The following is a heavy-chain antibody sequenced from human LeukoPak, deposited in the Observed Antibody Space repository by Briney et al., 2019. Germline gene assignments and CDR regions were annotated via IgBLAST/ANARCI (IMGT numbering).Heavy chain of an antibody. D-gene: IGHD3-10*01. CDR2: IRYDRSNK. J-gene: IGHJ4*02. CDR1: GFTFSSYG. CDR3: AKGRTIWFGELSPY. V-gene: IGHV3-30*02. Sequence: GGSLRLSCAASGFTFSSYGMNWVRQAPGKGLEWVAFIRYDRSNKYYADSVKGRFTISRDNSKNTLYLQMSSLRAEDTAVYYCAKGRTIWFGELSPYWGQGTLVTVSS.